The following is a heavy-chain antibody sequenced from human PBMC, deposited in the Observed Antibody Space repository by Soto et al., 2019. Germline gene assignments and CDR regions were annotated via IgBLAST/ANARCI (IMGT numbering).Heavy chain of an antibody. CDR2: ISSSSSYI. V-gene: IGHV3-21*01. D-gene: IGHD3-9*01. Sequence: EVQLVESGGGLVKPGGSLRLSCAASGFTFSSYSMNWVRQAPGKGLEWVLSISSSSSYIYYADSVKGRFTISRDNAKNSLYLQMNSLRAEDTAVYYCARVTGYPNEFDYWGQGTLVTVSS. CDR3: ARVTGYPNEFDY. J-gene: IGHJ4*02. CDR1: GFTFSSYS.